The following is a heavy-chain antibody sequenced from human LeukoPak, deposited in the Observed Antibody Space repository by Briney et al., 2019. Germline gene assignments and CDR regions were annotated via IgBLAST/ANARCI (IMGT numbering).Heavy chain of an antibody. CDR2: IYYSGST. CDR3: ARDPFCTGTSCYGY. J-gene: IGHJ4*02. D-gene: IGHD2-15*01. CDR1: GGSVSSGGYY. Sequence: PSETLCLTCTVSGGSVSSGGYYWSWIRQPPGMGLEWIGYIYYSGSTNYNPSLKSRVTISLDTSKNQFSLKLSSVTAADTAVYYCARDPFCTGTSCYGYWGQGTLVTVSS. V-gene: IGHV4-61*08.